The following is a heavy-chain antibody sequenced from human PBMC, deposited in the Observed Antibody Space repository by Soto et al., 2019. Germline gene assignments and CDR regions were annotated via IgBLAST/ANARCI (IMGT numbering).Heavy chain of an antibody. D-gene: IGHD1-1*01. CDR1: GFTFSSYS. CDR2: ISSSSSYI. J-gene: IGHJ4*02. V-gene: IGHV3-21*01. Sequence: EVQLVESGGGLVKPGGSLRLSCAASGFTFSSYSMNWVRQAPGKGLEWVSSISSSSSYIYYADSVKGRFTISRDNAKNSVYLQMNSLRAEDTAVYYCARENWNAYFDYWGQGTLVTVSS. CDR3: ARENWNAYFDY.